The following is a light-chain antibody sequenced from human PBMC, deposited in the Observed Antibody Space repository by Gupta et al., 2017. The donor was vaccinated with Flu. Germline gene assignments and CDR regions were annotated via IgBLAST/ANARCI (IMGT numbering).Light chain of an antibody. Sequence: GARDTSNWREGLDGSRKLKGYPQKPGKVQKLLIYEGSTLDSGGPARVRGSGSGSEVTLPISSLKPEDFASYYCQQTYDTPWTCGQETRVEI. V-gene: IGKV1-39*01. CDR2: EGS. CDR1: LDGSRK. J-gene: IGKJ1*01. CDR3: QQTYDTPWT.